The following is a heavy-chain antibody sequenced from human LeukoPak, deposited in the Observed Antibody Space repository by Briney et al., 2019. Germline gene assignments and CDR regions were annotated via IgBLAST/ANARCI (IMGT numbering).Heavy chain of an antibody. CDR2: ISGSGGST. CDR1: GFTFSSYA. CDR3: ARDVRGPHDF. D-gene: IGHD2/OR15-2a*01. Sequence: PGGPLRLSCAASGFTFSSYAMSWVRQAPGKGLEWVSGISGSGGSTYYADSVKGRFTISRDNAKNTLYLQMNSLRAEDTAVYRCARDVRGPHDFWGQGTLVTVCS. J-gene: IGHJ4*02. V-gene: IGHV3-23*01.